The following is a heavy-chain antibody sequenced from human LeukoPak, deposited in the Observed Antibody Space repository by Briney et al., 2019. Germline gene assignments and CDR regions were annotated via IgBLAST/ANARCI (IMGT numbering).Heavy chain of an antibody. CDR1: GFTFSTYG. Sequence: GGSLRLSCAASGFTFSTYGMHCVSQAPGKGLEWVAVIWYNGGQKYYADSVKGRFTISRDNSENTLYLQMNSLRAEDTAVYYCAKGNYGGNSGFDYWGQGTLVTVSS. CDR2: IWYNGGQK. J-gene: IGHJ4*02. D-gene: IGHD4-23*01. CDR3: AKGNYGGNSGFDY. V-gene: IGHV3-33*06.